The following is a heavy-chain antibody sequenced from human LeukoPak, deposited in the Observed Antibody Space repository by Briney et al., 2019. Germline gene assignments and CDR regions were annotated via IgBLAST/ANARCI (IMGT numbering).Heavy chain of an antibody. J-gene: IGHJ6*03. CDR1: GGSISSYY. Sequence: SETLSLTCAVYGGSISSYYWSWIRQPPGKGLEWIGYIYYSGSTNYKPSLKSRVTISVDTSKNQFSLKLSSVTAADTAVYYCARVLIQQLVPNYYYYYYMDVWGKGTTVTVSS. CDR2: IYYSGST. D-gene: IGHD6-13*01. V-gene: IGHV4-59*01. CDR3: ARVLIQQLVPNYYYYYYMDV.